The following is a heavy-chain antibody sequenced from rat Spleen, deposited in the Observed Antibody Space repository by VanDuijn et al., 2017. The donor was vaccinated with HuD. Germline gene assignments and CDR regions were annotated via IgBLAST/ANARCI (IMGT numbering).Heavy chain of an antibody. CDR2: ITPSGLTT. Sequence: EVQLVESGGGLVQPGRSLKVSCAASGFTFSNYGMAWVRQAPTKGLQWVAAITPSGLTTHYRDSMKGRFTILRENAKATLYLQMNSLRSEETATYYCATTPEGYFEYWGQGVMVTVSS. J-gene: IGHJ2*01. CDR1: GFTFSNYG. CDR3: ATTPEGYFEY. D-gene: IGHD1-11*01. V-gene: IGHV5-19*01.